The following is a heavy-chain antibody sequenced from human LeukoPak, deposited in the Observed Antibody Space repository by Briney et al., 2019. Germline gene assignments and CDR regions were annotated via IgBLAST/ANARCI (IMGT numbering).Heavy chain of an antibody. D-gene: IGHD4-17*01. CDR1: GGTFSSYA. Sequence: ASVTVSCTASGGTFSSYAISWVRQAPGQGLEWMGGIIPIFGTANYAQKFQGRVTITADESTSTAYMELSSLRSEDTAVYYCARDPETTVTAQSSFEDYWGQGTLVTVSS. CDR3: ARDPETTVTAQSSFEDY. J-gene: IGHJ4*02. CDR2: IIPIFGTA. V-gene: IGHV1-69*13.